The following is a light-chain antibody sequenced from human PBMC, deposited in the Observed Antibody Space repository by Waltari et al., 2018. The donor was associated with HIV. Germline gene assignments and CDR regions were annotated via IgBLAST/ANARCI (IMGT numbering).Light chain of an antibody. V-gene: IGLV2-14*01. Sequence: QSALTQPASVSGSPGQSITISCTGTNSEVGGYKFVSWYQQHPVKAPNLLFFEVTNRPSGISSRFSGSKSGNTAASTISGLQAEYEADYYCSSYTSTTTIVFGGGTKVTVL. J-gene: IGLJ2*01. CDR1: NSEVGGYKF. CDR2: EVT. CDR3: SSYTSTTTIV.